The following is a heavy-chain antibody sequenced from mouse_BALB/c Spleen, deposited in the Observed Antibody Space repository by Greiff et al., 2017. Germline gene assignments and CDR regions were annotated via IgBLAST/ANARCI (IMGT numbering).Heavy chain of an antibody. Sequence: EVKVVESGGGLVKPGGSLKLSCAASGFTFSSYTMSWVRQTPEKRLEWVATISSGGSYTYYPDSVKGRFTISRDNAKNTLYLQMSSLKSEDTAMYYCTRDRNYYGSSQVFFDYWGQGTTLTVSS. D-gene: IGHD1-1*01. CDR2: ISSGGSYT. CDR3: TRDRNYYGSSQVFFDY. CDR1: GFTFSSYT. J-gene: IGHJ2*01. V-gene: IGHV5-6-4*01.